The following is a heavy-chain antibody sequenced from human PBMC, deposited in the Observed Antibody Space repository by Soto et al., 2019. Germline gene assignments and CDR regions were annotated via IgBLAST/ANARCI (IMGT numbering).Heavy chain of an antibody. J-gene: IGHJ4*02. CDR1: GGTFSRYT. D-gene: IGHD2-15*01. V-gene: IGHV1-69*02. Sequence: SVNVYCKTSGGTFSRYTISWVRQAPRQGLEWMGRIIPILGIANYAQKFQGWVTMTRDTSISTAYMELSRLRSDDTAVYYCARGSVVVVAATQLSHWGQGTLVTVSS. CDR2: IIPILGIA. CDR3: ARGSVVVVAATQLSH.